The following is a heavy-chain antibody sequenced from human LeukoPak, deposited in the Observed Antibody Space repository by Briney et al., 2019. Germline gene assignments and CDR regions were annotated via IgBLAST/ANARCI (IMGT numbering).Heavy chain of an antibody. CDR3: AKGWGSYYFDY. V-gene: IGHV3-23*01. CDR2: ISGNGGST. D-gene: IGHD7-27*01. J-gene: IGHJ4*02. Sequence: GGSLRLSCAASGFTFSSYAMSWVRQAPGKGREWVSAISGNGGSTYYADSVKGRFTISRDNSKNTLYLQMNSLRAEDTAVYYCAKGWGSYYFDYWGQGTLVTVSS. CDR1: GFTFSSYA.